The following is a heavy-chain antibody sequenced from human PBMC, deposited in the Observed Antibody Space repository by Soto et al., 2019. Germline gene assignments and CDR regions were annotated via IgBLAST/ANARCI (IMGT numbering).Heavy chain of an antibody. Sequence: ASVKVSCKASGYSFNSFCVNWVRQAPGQGHAWMGWVNAYNGNTNYAQKFQGRVTMTPDTSTPTAYMEVSSLRSDDTAVYDCATGAAGVLAHDIWGQGTLVTVSS. J-gene: IGHJ4*02. D-gene: IGHD2-8*01. CDR2: VNAYNGNT. CDR3: ATGAAGVLAHDI. CDR1: GYSFNSFC. V-gene: IGHV1-18*01.